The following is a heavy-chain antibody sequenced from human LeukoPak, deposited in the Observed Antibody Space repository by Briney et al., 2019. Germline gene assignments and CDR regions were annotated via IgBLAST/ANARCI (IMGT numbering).Heavy chain of an antibody. CDR2: THPDSGGT. Sequence: ASVKVSCKTSGYTFTDFYIHWVRQAPGQGLEWMGWTHPDSGGTNVAEQFQGRFTMTRDTSATTAYMELTSLRSDDTAVYYCARGAFGGLHDHWGQGTLVTVSS. V-gene: IGHV1-2*02. J-gene: IGHJ5*02. D-gene: IGHD3-16*01. CDR1: GYTFTDFY. CDR3: ARGAFGGLHDH.